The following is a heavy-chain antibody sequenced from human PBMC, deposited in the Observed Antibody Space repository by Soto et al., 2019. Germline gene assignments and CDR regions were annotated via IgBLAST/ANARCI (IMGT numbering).Heavy chain of an antibody. Sequence: SETLSLTCTVSGGSIGSYHWSCVRQRPGKGLEWIASVYYTGTNNYNTSLGSRVTISIDAPGNRFSMEITSVTAADTAIYYCARDTVLTGMFDFWGQGTLVTVSS. D-gene: IGHD4-17*01. CDR3: ARDTVLTGMFDF. V-gene: IGHV4-59*01. CDR2: VYYTGTN. CDR1: GGSIGSYH. J-gene: IGHJ4*02.